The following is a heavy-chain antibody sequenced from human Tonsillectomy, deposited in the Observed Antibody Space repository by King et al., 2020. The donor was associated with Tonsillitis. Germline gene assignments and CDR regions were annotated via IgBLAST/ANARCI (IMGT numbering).Heavy chain of an antibody. J-gene: IGHJ4*02. V-gene: IGHV3-48*01. CDR2: IRSGISPI. CDR1: GFTFSIYP. CDR3: VRDDNWAFDY. Sequence: AQLVQSGGGLVQPGGSLRLSCAASGFTFSIYPMNWVRQAPGKGLEWVSHIRSGISPILYADSVKGRFTISRDDGKNSLYLQMNSLRAEDTAVYYCVRDDNWAFDYWGQGTQVTVSS. D-gene: IGHD1-20*01.